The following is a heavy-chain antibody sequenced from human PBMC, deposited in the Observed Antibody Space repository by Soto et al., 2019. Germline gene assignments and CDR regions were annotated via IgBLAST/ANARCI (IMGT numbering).Heavy chain of an antibody. CDR1: GGSVSSGSYY. Sequence: KASETLSLTCTVSGGSVSSGSYYWSWIRQPPGKGLEWIGYIYYSGGTNYNPSLKSRVTISVDTSKNQFSLKLSSVTAADTAVYYCARGVEESAIPYYYGMDVWGQGTTVTVSS. V-gene: IGHV4-61*01. CDR3: ARGVEESAIPYYYGMDV. J-gene: IGHJ6*02. D-gene: IGHD2-2*02. CDR2: IYYSGGT.